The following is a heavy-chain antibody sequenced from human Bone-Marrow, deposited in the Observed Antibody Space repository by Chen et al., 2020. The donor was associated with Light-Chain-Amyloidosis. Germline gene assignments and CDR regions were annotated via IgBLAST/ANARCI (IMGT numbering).Heavy chain of an antibody. V-gene: IGHV6-1*01. CDR3: ARDLPIAVAGRYNWFDP. Sequence: QVQLQQSGPGLVKPSQTLSLTCAISGDSVSSNSAAWTWIRQSPSRGLEWLARTYYRSKWYNDYAVSVKSRITINPDTSKNQFSLQLNSVTPEDTAVYYYARDLPIAVAGRYNWFDPWGQGTLVTVSS. J-gene: IGHJ5*02. CDR1: GDSVSSNSAA. D-gene: IGHD6-19*01. CDR2: TYYRSKWYN.